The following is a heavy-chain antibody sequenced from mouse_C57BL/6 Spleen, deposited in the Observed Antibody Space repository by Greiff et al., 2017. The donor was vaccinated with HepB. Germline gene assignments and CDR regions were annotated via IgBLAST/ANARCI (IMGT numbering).Heavy chain of an antibody. V-gene: IGHV1-72*01. CDR1: GYTFTSYW. J-gene: IGHJ1*03. D-gene: IGHD2-1*01. Sequence: QVHVKQPGAELVQPGASVKLSCKASGYTFTSYWMHWVKQRPGRGLEWIGRIDPNSGGTKYNEKFKSKATLTVDKPSSTAYMQLSSLTSEDSAVYYCAREEAYGNSWYFDVWGKGTTVTVSS. CDR3: AREEAYGNSWYFDV. CDR2: IDPNSGGT.